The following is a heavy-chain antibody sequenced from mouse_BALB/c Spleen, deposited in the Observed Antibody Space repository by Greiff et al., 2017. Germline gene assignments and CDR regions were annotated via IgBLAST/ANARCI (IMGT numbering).Heavy chain of an antibody. D-gene: IGHD1-1*01. V-gene: IGHV5-6*03. CDR2: ISSGGSYT. CDR3: ARRGYGSSYPYAMDY. Sequence: DVMLVESGGGLVQPGGSLKLSCAASGFTFSSYGMSWVRQTPDKRLEWVATISSGGSYTYYPDSVKGRFTISRDNAKNTLYLQMSSLKSEDTAMYYCARRGYGSSYPYAMDYWGQGTSVTVSS. CDR1: GFTFSSYG. J-gene: IGHJ4*01.